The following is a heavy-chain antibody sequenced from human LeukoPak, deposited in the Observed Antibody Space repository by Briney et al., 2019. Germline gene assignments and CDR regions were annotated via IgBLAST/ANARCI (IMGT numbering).Heavy chain of an antibody. V-gene: IGHV4-34*01. CDR3: AVVGGYFDY. CDR2: INHSGST. J-gene: IGHJ4*02. Sequence: SETLSLTCTVSGGSISSYYWSWIRQPPGKGLEWIGEINHSGSTNYNPSLKSRVTISVDTSKNQFSLKLSSVTAADTAVYYCAVVGGYFDYWGQGILVAVSS. D-gene: IGHD3-10*01. CDR1: GGSISSYY.